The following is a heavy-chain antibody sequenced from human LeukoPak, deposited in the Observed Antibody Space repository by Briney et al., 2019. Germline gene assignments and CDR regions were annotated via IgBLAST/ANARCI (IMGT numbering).Heavy chain of an antibody. Sequence: GGSLRLSCAVSGFTFSDSFMSWVRQAPGKGLEWVGRSRNKADSYTAQYAASVEGRFTISRDESKNSLYLQISSLETEDTAVYYRATSNWYRLPYWGQGSLVTVSS. CDR3: ATSNWYRLPY. CDR2: SRNKADSYTA. D-gene: IGHD1-1*01. V-gene: IGHV3-72*01. CDR1: GFTFSDSF. J-gene: IGHJ4*02.